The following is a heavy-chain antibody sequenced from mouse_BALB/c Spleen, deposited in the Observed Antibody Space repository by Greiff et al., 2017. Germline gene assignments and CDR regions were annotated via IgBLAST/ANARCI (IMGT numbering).Heavy chain of an antibody. CDR3: ARGEGFITTATFSY. V-gene: IGHV3-6*02. CDR2: ISYDGSN. D-gene: IGHD1-2*01. J-gene: IGHJ2*01. Sequence: VQLQQSGPGLVKPSQSLSLTCSVTGYSITSGYYWNWIRQFPGNKLEWMGYISYDGSNNYNPSLKNRISITRDTSKNQFFLKLNSVTTEDTATYYCARGEGFITTATFSYWGQGTTLTVSS. CDR1: GYSITSGYY.